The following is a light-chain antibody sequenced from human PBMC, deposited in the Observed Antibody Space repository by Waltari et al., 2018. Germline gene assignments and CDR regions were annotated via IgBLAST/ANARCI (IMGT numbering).Light chain of an antibody. CDR2: DAS. CDR1: HSVNWY. J-gene: IGKJ4*01. CDR3: QQRRNCPLT. Sequence: EIVLTQSPATLSLSPGERATLSCRASHSVNWYLAWYQQRPGQAPRLLIYDASNRATDIPARFSGSGSETDFTLTISSLEPEDSAVYYCQQRRNCPLTFGGGTKVEIK. V-gene: IGKV3-11*01.